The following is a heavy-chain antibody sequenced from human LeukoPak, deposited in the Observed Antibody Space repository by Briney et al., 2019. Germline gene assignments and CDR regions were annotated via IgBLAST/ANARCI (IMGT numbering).Heavy chain of an antibody. CDR2: ISSYNGNT. Sequence: ASVKVSCKASGYTFSSDGISWVRQAPGQGLEWMGWISSYNGNTKYAEKLQGRVTMTTDTSTSTAYMELRSLRSDDTAVYYCAREGRYYYYYMDVWGKGTTVTISS. V-gene: IGHV1-18*01. J-gene: IGHJ6*03. CDR3: AREGRYYYYYMDV. CDR1: GYTFSSDG.